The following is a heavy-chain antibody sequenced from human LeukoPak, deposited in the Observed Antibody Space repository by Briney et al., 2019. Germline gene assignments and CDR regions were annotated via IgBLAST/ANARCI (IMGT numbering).Heavy chain of an antibody. V-gene: IGHV3-64*04. Sequence: GGSLRLSCSASGFTFSSYAMHWVRQAPGKGLEYVSAISSNGGRTYYADSVTGRFTISRDNSKNTLYLQMNSLRADDTALYYCAKGGSFRAFDCWGQGTLVAVSS. J-gene: IGHJ4*02. D-gene: IGHD6-13*01. CDR3: AKGGSFRAFDC. CDR1: GFTFSSYA. CDR2: ISSNGGRT.